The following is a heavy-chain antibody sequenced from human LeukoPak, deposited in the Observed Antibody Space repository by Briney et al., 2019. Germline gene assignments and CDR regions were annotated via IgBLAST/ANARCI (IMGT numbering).Heavy chain of an antibody. CDR1: GGTFSSYA. J-gene: IGHJ4*02. Sequence: ASVKVSCKASGGTFSSYAISWVRQAPGQGLEWMGGIIPIFGTANYAQKFQGRVTITADKSTSTAYMELSSLRSEDTAVYYCARGLYSSSSFDYWGQGTLVTVSS. D-gene: IGHD6-13*01. V-gene: IGHV1-69*06. CDR3: ARGLYSSSSFDY. CDR2: IIPIFGTA.